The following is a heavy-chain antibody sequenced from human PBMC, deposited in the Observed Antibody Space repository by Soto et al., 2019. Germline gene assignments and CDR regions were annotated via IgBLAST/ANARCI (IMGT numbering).Heavy chain of an antibody. CDR1: GFTFRNYP. V-gene: IGHV3-23*01. CDR2: ISGSGADT. Sequence: GGSLRLSCEASGFTFRNYPMTWVRQAPGKGLDWVSTISGSGADTYYPNSVKGRVTISRDNSKNTLYLQINSLRAEDTAVYYCAKGGLLPLANRWFWGQGXLVTVSS. CDR3: AKGGLLPLANRWF. J-gene: IGHJ4*02. D-gene: IGHD2-2*01.